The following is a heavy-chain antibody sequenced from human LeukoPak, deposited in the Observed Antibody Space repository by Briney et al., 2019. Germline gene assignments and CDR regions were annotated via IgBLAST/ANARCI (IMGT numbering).Heavy chain of an antibody. Sequence: GASVKVSCKASGGTFSSYAISWVRQAPGQGLEWMGRIIPILGIANYAQKFQGRVTITADKSTSTAYMELSSLRSEDTAVYYCARTIPHSMRLLRFGEFPYYFDYWGQGTLVTVSS. CDR2: IIPILGIA. CDR3: ARTIPHSMRLLRFGEFPYYFDY. V-gene: IGHV1-69*04. CDR1: GGTFSSYA. J-gene: IGHJ4*02. D-gene: IGHD3-10*01.